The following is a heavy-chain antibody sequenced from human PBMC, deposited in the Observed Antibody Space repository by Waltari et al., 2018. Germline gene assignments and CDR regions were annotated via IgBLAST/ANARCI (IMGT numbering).Heavy chain of an antibody. V-gene: IGHV1-69*06. Sequence: QVQLVQSGAEVKKPGSSVKVSCKASGGTFSSYAISWVRQAPGQGLEWMGGIIPIFGTANYAQKFQGRVTMTRNTSISTAYMELSSLRSEDTAVYYCVVGYGELLPDAFDIWGQGTMVTVSS. CDR2: IIPIFGTA. CDR1: GGTFSSYA. D-gene: IGHD1-7*01. CDR3: VVGYGELLPDAFDI. J-gene: IGHJ3*02.